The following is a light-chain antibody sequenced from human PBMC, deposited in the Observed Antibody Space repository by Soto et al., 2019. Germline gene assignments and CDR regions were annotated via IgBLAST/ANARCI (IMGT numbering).Light chain of an antibody. J-gene: IGKJ1*01. CDR1: QGISTF. CDR3: QHTYNIPLT. V-gene: IGKV1-39*01. CDR2: AVS. Sequence: DIQMTQSPSSLSASVGDRVTITCRASQGISTFLNWYQQKPGKAPKLRIYAVSSLQSGVPSRFSGSGSGTDFTLTITSLQSEDFATYYCQHTYNIPLTFGQGTKVEIK.